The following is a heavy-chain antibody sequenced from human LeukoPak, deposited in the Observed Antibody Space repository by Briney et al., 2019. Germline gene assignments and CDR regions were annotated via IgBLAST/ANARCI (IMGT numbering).Heavy chain of an antibody. D-gene: IGHD6-19*01. CDR1: GYTFTSYG. V-gene: IGHV1-24*01. Sequence: GASVKVSCKASGYTFTSYGISWVRQAPGQGLEWMGGFDPEDGETIYAQKFQGRVTMTEDTSTDTAYMELSSLRSEDTAVYYCATGIEFERSSGWFEEIHYWGQGTLVTVSS. CDR3: ATGIEFERSSGWFEEIHY. J-gene: IGHJ4*02. CDR2: FDPEDGET.